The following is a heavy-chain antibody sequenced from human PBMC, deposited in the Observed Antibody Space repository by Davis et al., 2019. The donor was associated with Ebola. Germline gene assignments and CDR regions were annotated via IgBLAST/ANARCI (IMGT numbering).Heavy chain of an antibody. CDR1: GDSIRGGTYY. CDR3: ARDRDGGNSWYFEL. D-gene: IGHD4-23*01. V-gene: IGHV4-39*07. Sequence: MPSETLSLTCSVSGDSIRGGTYYWDWIRQPPGKGLEWIGSVSYSGGMYTTSMYYNPSLKSRVTISVDTSKNQFSLKLSSVTAADTAVYYCARDRDGGNSWYFELWGRGTLVTVSS. CDR2: VSYSGGMYTTSM. J-gene: IGHJ2*01.